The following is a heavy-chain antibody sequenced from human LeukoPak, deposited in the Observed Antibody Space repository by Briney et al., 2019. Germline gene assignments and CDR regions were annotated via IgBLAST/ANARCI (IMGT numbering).Heavy chain of an antibody. V-gene: IGHV4-34*01. CDR3: ARVPTTYDYGVNIDY. CDR2: INHSGST. D-gene: IGHD4-17*01. CDR1: GGSFSGCY. Sequence: PSETLSLTCAVYGGSFSGCYWSWIRQPPGKGLEWIGEINHSGSTNYNPSLKSRVTISVDTSKDQFSLKLSSVTAADTAVYYCARVPTTYDYGVNIDYWGQGTLVTVSS. J-gene: IGHJ4*02.